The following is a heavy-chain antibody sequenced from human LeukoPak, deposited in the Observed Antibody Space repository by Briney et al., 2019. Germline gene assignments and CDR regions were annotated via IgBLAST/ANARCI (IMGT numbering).Heavy chain of an antibody. V-gene: IGHV4-34*01. D-gene: IGHD1-26*01. CDR1: GGSFSGYN. J-gene: IGHJ3*02. CDR3: SRRRRKVGATAGGFGI. CDR2: INHSGST. Sequence: SSETLSLTCAVYGGSFSGYNWSWIRQPPGKGLEWIGEINHSGSTNYNPPLKSRVTISVDTSKNQFSLKLSSVTAADTAVYYCSRRRRKVGATAGGFGIWGQGTMVTVSS.